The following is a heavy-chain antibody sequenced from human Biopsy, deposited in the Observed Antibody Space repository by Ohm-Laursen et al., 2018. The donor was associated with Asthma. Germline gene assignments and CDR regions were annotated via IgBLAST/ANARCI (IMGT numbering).Heavy chain of an antibody. V-gene: IGHV1-69*01. D-gene: IGHD6-19*01. Sequence: ESSVKVSCKASGGMFGNYAISWVRQAPGQGLEWLGGIMTVFGTTNYAQKFQGRVTITADESTSTAYMEVTSLRPEDTAIYYCARCQVGYSSGWSLLLKKIYYSGMDVWGQGTAVTVSS. CDR2: IMTVFGTT. CDR3: ARCQVGYSSGWSLLLKKIYYSGMDV. J-gene: IGHJ6*02. CDR1: GGMFGNYA.